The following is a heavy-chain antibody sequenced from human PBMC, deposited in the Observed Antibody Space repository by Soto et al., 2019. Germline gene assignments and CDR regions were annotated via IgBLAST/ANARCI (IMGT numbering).Heavy chain of an antibody. J-gene: IGHJ4*02. Sequence: PGGSLRLSCAASGFTFSSYWMSWVRQAPGKGLEWVANIKQDGSEKYYVDSVKGRFTISRDNAKNSLYLQMNSLRAEDTAVYYCARVLLRYFDWLLYGFDYWGQGTLVTVS. V-gene: IGHV3-7*01. CDR1: GFTFSSYW. CDR3: ARVLLRYFDWLLYGFDY. CDR2: IKQDGSEK. D-gene: IGHD3-9*01.